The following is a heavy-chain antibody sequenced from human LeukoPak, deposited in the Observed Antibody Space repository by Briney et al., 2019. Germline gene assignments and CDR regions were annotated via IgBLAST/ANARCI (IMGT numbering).Heavy chain of an antibody. CDR3: ARAGGSTVSHSDY. CDR1: GFTFSSYS. CDR2: ISSSTSYI. J-gene: IGHJ4*02. Sequence: GGSLRLSCAASGFTFSSYSMNWIRQAPGKGLEWVSSISSSTSYIYYADSVKGRFTISKDNAKNSLYLQMNSLRAEDTAVYYCARAGGSTVSHSDYWGQGTLVAVSS. V-gene: IGHV3-21*01. D-gene: IGHD4-17*01.